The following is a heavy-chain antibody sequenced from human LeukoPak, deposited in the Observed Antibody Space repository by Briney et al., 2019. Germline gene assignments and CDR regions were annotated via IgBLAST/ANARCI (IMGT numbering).Heavy chain of an antibody. CDR1: GFAFSSYE. CDR3: ARGKEFGWLQLEEYFDY. Sequence: GGSLRLSCAASGFAFSSYEMNWVRQAPGKGLEWVSYISSSGSTIYYADSVKGRFTISRDNAKNSLYLQMNNLRAEDTAVYYCARGKEFGWLQLEEYFDYWGQGTLVTVSS. D-gene: IGHD5-24*01. CDR2: ISSSGSTI. J-gene: IGHJ4*02. V-gene: IGHV3-48*03.